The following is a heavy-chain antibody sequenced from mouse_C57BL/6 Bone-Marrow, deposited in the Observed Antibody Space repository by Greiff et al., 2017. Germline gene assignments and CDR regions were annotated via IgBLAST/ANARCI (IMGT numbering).Heavy chain of an antibody. CDR1: GYSITSGYY. V-gene: IGHV3-6*01. Sequence: EVKLMESGPGLVKPSQSLSLTCSVTGYSITSGYYWNWIRQFPGNKLEWMGYISYDGSNNYNPSLKNRISITRDTSKNQFFLKLNSVTTEDTATYYCARRTTVVAHWYFDVWGTGTTVTVSS. CDR2: ISYDGSN. CDR3: ARRTTVVAHWYFDV. J-gene: IGHJ1*03. D-gene: IGHD1-1*01.